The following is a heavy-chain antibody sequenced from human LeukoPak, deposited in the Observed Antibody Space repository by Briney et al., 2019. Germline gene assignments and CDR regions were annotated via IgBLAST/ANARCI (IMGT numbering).Heavy chain of an antibody. CDR3: ARTNHWSPGDI. V-gene: IGHV4-39*07. CDR2: IFHSGST. J-gene: IGHJ3*02. D-gene: IGHD3-3*01. CDR1: GDSISSSSYY. Sequence: SETLSLTCTVSGDSISSSSYYWGWIRQPPGKGLEWIGSIFHSGSTYYNPCLKSRVTISVDTSKNQFSLKLSSVTAADTAVYYCARTNHWSPGDIWGQGTMVTVSS.